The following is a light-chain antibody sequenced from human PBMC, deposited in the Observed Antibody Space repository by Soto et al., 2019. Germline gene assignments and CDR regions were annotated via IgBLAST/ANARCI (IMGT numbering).Light chain of an antibody. CDR2: GAS. Sequence: EIVMTQSPATLSVSPGERATLSCRASQSVSSNVAWYQQKPGQAPSLLIYGASTRATGIPARFSGSGSGTDFTLTISSLRSEDFAVYYCQQYYNWPPRYTFGQGTKLEIK. V-gene: IGKV3-15*01. CDR1: QSVSSN. J-gene: IGKJ2*01. CDR3: QQYYNWPPRYT.